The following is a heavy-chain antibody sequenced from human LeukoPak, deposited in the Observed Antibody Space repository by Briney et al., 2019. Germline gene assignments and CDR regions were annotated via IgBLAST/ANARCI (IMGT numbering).Heavy chain of an antibody. D-gene: IGHD2-15*01. CDR2: ISGSGGST. Sequence: GGSLRLSCAASGFTFSSYAMSWVRQAPGKGLAWVSAISGSGGSTYYADSVKGRFTISRDNSKNTLYLQMNSLRAEDTAVYYCAKDSSAFSPIPNPIWFDPWGQGTLVTVSS. CDR3: AKDSSAFSPIPNPIWFDP. CDR1: GFTFSSYA. J-gene: IGHJ5*02. V-gene: IGHV3-23*01.